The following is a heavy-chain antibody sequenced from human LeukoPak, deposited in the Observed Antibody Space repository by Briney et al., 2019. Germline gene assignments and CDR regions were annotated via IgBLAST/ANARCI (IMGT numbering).Heavy chain of an antibody. V-gene: IGHV4-30-2*01. D-gene: IGHD3-22*01. CDR1: GGSISSGGYY. CDR2: IYHSGST. Sequence: SETLSLTCTVSGGSISSGGYYWSWIRQPPGKGLEWIGYIYHSGSTYYNPSLKSRVTISVDRSKNQFSLKLSSVTAADTAVYYCARGSYDSSGYDSLDYWGQGTLVTVSS. CDR3: ARGSYDSSGYDSLDY. J-gene: IGHJ4*02.